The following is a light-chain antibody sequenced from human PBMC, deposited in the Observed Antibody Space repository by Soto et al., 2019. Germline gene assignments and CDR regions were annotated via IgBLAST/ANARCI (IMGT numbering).Light chain of an antibody. V-gene: IGLV4-69*01. Sequence: QSVLTQSPSASASLGASVKLTCTLSSGHSSYAVAWHQQQPEKGPRYLMKLNSDGRHNQGDGIPDRFSGSSSGAERYLTISSLQSEDEADYYCQTWGTGIRVFGGGTKHTVL. CDR3: QTWGTGIRV. CDR1: SGHSSYA. J-gene: IGLJ2*01. CDR2: LNSDGRH.